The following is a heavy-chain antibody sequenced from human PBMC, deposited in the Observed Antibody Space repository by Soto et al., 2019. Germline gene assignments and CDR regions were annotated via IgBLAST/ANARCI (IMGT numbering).Heavy chain of an antibody. Sequence: QVQLVESGGGVVQPGRSLRLSCAASGFTFSSYGMHWVRQAPGKGLEWVAVISYDGSNKYYADSVKGRFTISRDNSKNTLYLQMNSLRAEDTALYYCAKAPGWELQFDIWGQGTMVTVSS. CDR2: ISYDGSNK. V-gene: IGHV3-30*18. CDR1: GFTFSSYG. J-gene: IGHJ3*02. D-gene: IGHD1-26*01. CDR3: AKAPGWELQFDI.